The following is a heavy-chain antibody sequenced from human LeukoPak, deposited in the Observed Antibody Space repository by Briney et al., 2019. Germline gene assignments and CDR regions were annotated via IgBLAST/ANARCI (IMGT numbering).Heavy chain of an antibody. CDR2: IKPDGIDK. J-gene: IGHJ3*02. Sequence: PGGSLRLSCVGSGFTFRRHWVNWVRQSPGKGLEWVANIKPDGIDKYYVDSARGRFTVSRDNAKNSAFLQMTSLRAEDTAIYYCATISAQTFDIWGKGTLVSVSS. V-gene: IGHV3-7*01. CDR3: ATISAQTFDI. D-gene: IGHD5-24*01. CDR1: GFTFRRHW.